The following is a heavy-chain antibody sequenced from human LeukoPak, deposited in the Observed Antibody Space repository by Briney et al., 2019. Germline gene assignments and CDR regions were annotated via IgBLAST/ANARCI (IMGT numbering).Heavy chain of an antibody. D-gene: IGHD6-6*01. Sequence: PSETLSLTCDVCSGYFQGYYESWVRQPPGKGPEWIGGINHSGSTNYNPSLKSRVTISVDTSKNQFSLKLSFVDDAVAAFYLSARGVIAYRLRDWGQGTLVTVSS. CDR1: SGYFQGYY. CDR3: ARGVIAYRLRD. V-gene: IGHV4-34*01. J-gene: IGHJ4*02. CDR2: INHSGST.